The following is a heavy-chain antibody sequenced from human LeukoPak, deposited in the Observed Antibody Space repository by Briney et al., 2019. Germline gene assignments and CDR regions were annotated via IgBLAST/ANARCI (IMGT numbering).Heavy chain of an antibody. CDR1: GYSISSGYY. V-gene: IGHV4-38-2*02. Sequence: SETLSLTCTVSGYSISSGYYWGWIRQAPGKGLEWIGSLYYRGSTYYNPSLKSRVTISGDTSKNQFSLRLSSVTAADTAVYYCARASYSYDINGWVPFDYWGQGTLVTVAS. J-gene: IGHJ4*02. CDR2: LYYRGST. CDR3: ARASYSYDINGWVPFDY. D-gene: IGHD3-22*01.